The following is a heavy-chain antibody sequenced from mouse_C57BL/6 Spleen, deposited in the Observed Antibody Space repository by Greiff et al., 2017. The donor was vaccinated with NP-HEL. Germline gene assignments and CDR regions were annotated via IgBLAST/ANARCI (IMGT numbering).Heavy chain of an antibody. CDR3: ARFDYVYAMDY. V-gene: IGHV5-17*01. CDR1: GFTFSDYG. J-gene: IGHJ4*01. Sequence: EVQLMESGGGLVKPGGSLKLSCAASGFTFSDYGMHWVRQAPEKGLEWVAYISSGSSTIYYADTVKGRFTISRDNAKNTLFLQMTSLRSEDTAMYYCARFDYVYAMDYWGQGTSVTVSS. CDR2: ISSGSSTI. D-gene: IGHD2-4*01.